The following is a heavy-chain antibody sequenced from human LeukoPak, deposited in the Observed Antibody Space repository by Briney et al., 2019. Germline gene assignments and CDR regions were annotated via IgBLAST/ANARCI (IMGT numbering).Heavy chain of an antibody. Sequence: ASVKVSCKAPGYTFTGYYMHWVRQAPGQGLEWMGWINPNSGGTNYAQKFQGRVTMTRDTSISTAYMELSRLRSDDTAVYYCARPYYDFWSGYGWYFDLWGRGTLVTVSS. D-gene: IGHD3-3*01. V-gene: IGHV1-2*02. CDR1: GYTFTGYY. CDR2: INPNSGGT. CDR3: ARPYYDFWSGYGWYFDL. J-gene: IGHJ2*01.